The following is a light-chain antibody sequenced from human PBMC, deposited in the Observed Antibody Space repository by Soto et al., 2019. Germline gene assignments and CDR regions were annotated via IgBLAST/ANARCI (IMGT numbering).Light chain of an antibody. J-gene: IGKJ1*01. CDR2: AAS. Sequence: AIRMTQSPSSFSASTGDRVTITCRASQGISSYLAWYQQKPGKAPKLLIYAASTLESGVPSRFSGSGSGTEFTLTISRLEPEDFAVYYCQQYGSSPITFGHGTKVDIK. CDR1: QGISSY. CDR3: QQYGSSPIT. V-gene: IGKV1-8*01.